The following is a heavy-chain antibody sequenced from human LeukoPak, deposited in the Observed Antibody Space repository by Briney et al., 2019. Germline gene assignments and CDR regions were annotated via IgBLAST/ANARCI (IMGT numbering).Heavy chain of an antibody. CDR1: GGSFSGYY. CDR2: INPSGRI. Sequence: SETLSLTCAVYGGSFSGYYWTWIRQAPGKGLEWIGEINPSGRISYNPSLKSRLTISVDASKNQFSLNLRSLTAADTAVYYCARDNHDFWSGPPPWGYYYMDVWGKGTTVTVSS. D-gene: IGHD3-3*01. J-gene: IGHJ6*03. V-gene: IGHV4-34*01. CDR3: ARDNHDFWSGPPPWGYYYMDV.